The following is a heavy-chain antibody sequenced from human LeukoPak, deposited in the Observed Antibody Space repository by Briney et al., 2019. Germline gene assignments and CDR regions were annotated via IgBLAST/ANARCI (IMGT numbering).Heavy chain of an antibody. Sequence: SETLSLTCAVYGGSFSGYYWSWIRQPPGKGLEWIGEINHSGSTNYNPSLKSRVTISVDTSKNQFSLKLSSVTVADTAVYYCARVSPYYDILTGFPAFDIWGQGTMVTVSS. D-gene: IGHD3-9*01. CDR1: GGSFSGYY. V-gene: IGHV4-34*01. J-gene: IGHJ3*02. CDR3: ARVSPYYDILTGFPAFDI. CDR2: INHSGST.